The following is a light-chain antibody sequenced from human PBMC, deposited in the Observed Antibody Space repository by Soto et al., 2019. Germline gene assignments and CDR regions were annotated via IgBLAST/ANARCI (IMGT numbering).Light chain of an antibody. CDR3: QVWDSPSDHFYV. J-gene: IGLJ1*01. V-gene: IGLV3-21*02. Sequence: SYELTQPPSVSVAPGQTARISCGGNNIGSKSVHWYQQKPGQAPVLVVYDDSDRPSGIPERFSGSNSGNTATLTISGVEAGDEADYYCQVWDSPSDHFYVFGPGTKLTVL. CDR2: DDS. CDR1: NIGSKS.